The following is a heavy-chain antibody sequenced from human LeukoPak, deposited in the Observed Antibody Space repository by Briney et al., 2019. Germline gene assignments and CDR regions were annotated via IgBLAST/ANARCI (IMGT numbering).Heavy chain of an antibody. CDR3: AKDGYNWIAFDD. J-gene: IGHJ4*02. CDR2: ISGTGFNT. D-gene: IGHD1-20*01. V-gene: IGHV3-23*01. Sequence: GGSRRSSGAALGFTLGPYPLPWFGKAPGRGRDWVSYISGTGFNTYYADSVKGRFTISRDSSKNTLYLQMNSLRAEDTAIYYCAKDGYNWIAFDDWGQGTLVTVSS. CDR1: GFTLGPYP.